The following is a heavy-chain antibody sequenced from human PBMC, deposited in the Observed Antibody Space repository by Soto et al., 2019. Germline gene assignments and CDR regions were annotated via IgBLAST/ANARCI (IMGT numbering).Heavy chain of an antibody. CDR2: IYWNDDK. CDR1: GFSLSTSGVG. J-gene: IGHJ4*02. CDR3: AHATYDSRDY. V-gene: IGHV2-5*01. Sequence: QITLKESGPTLVKPTQTLTLTCTFSGFSLSTSGVGVGWIRQPPGKALEWLALIYWNDDKRYSPSLKSRHTITKDTSKNQVVLTMTNMEPVDRATYYCAHATYDSRDYWGQGTLVTVSS. D-gene: IGHD3-22*01.